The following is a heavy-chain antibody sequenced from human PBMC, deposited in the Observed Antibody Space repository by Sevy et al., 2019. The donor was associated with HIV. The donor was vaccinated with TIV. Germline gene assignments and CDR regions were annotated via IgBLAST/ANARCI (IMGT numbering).Heavy chain of an antibody. J-gene: IGHJ4*02. D-gene: IGHD3-10*01. CDR2: ISAYNGNT. CDR3: ARDPNLLGFREEPLGY. CDR1: GYTFTSYG. Sequence: ASVKVSCKASGYTFTSYGISWVRQAPGQGLEWMGWISAYNGNTNYAQKLQGRVTMTTDTSTSTAYMELRSLRSDDTAVYYCARDPNLLGFREEPLGYWGQGPLVTVSS. V-gene: IGHV1-18*01.